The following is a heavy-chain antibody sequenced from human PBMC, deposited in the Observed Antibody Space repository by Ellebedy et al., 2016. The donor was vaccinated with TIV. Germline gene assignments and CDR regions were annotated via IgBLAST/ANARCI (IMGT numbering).Heavy chain of an antibody. D-gene: IGHD4-23*01. V-gene: IGHV5-51*01. J-gene: IGHJ6*03. CDR1: GYSFTNYW. CDR2: IYPDDSDT. CDR3: ARHGYGANRYYYFYMDV. Sequence: GESLKISCKGSGYSFTNYWIGWVRRVPGKGLEWMGIIYPDDSDTSYSPTFRGQVTISADKSISTAYLQWSSLKASDTAMYSCARHGYGANRYYYFYMDVWGKGTTVTVSS.